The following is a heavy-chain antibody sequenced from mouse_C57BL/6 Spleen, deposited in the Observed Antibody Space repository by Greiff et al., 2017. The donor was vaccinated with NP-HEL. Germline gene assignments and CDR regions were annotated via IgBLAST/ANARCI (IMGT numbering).Heavy chain of an antibody. D-gene: IGHD1-1*02. CDR3: ARHGLSPYYAMDY. CDR2: IWSDGST. V-gene: IGHV2-6-1*01. J-gene: IGHJ4*01. Sequence: QVQLKESGPGLVAPSQSLSITCTVSGFSLTSYGVHWVRQPPGKGLEWLVVIWSDGSTTYNSALKSRLSISKDNSKSQVFLKMNSLQTDDTAMYYCARHGLSPYYAMDYWGQGTSVTVSS. CDR1: GFSLTSYG.